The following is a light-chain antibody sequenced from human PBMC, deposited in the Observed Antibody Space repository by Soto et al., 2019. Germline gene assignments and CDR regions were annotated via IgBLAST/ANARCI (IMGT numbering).Light chain of an antibody. Sequence: DIVMTQSPLSLPVTPGEPASISCRSSQILLHSNGYNYLDWYLQKPGQSPQLLIYLGSNRASGVPDRFSGSGSGTDFTLEISRVEAEDVGIYYCMQSTQLPPTFGQGTRLEIK. J-gene: IGKJ5*01. V-gene: IGKV2-28*01. CDR2: LGS. CDR1: QILLHSNGYNY. CDR3: MQSTQLPPT.